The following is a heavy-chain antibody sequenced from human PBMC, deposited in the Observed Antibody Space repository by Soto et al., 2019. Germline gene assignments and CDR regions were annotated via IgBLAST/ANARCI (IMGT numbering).Heavy chain of an antibody. CDR1: GFTFSSYA. J-gene: IGHJ4*02. D-gene: IGHD1-1*01. V-gene: IGHV3-23*01. CDR3: AKDYHNWNDGPDPLFDY. Sequence: EVQLLESGGGLVPPGGSLRLSCAASGFTFSSYAMSWVRQAPGKGLEWVSAISGSGGSTYYADSVKDRFTISRDNSKNTLYLQMNSLRAEDTAVYYCAKDYHNWNDGPDPLFDYWGQGTLVTVSS. CDR2: ISGSGGST.